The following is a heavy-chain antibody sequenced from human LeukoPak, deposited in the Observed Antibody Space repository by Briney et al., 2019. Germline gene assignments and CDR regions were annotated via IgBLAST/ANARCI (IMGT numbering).Heavy chain of an antibody. CDR1: GFTFSSSA. CDR3: ARDRGGSYSAIDY. Sequence: GGSLRLSCAASGFTFSSSAMSWVRQAPGKGLEWVSTVSGGGGSTYYADSVKGRLTLSRDNSKNTLYLQMNSLRAEDTAVYYCARDRGGSYSAIDYWGQGTLVTVSS. V-gene: IGHV3-23*01. J-gene: IGHJ4*02. D-gene: IGHD2-15*01. CDR2: VSGGGGST.